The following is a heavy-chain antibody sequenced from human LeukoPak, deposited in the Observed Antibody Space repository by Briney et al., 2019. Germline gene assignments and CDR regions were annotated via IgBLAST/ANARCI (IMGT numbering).Heavy chain of an antibody. Sequence: SQTLSLTCTVSGGSISSGDYYWSWIRQPPGKGLEWIGYIYYSGSTYYNPPLKSRVTISVDTSKNQFSLKLSSVTAADTAVYYCARDLGYYGSGTIDYWGQGTLVTVSS. J-gene: IGHJ4*02. CDR2: IYYSGST. D-gene: IGHD3-10*01. V-gene: IGHV4-30-4*01. CDR3: ARDLGYYGSGTIDY. CDR1: GGSISSGDYY.